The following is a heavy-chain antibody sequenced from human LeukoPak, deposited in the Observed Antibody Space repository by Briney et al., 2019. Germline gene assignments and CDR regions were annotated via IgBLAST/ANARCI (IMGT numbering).Heavy chain of an antibody. CDR2: ISAYNGNT. V-gene: IGHV1-18*01. CDR1: GYTFTSYG. CDR3: ARILVYDSDRIAAAGGFDY. J-gene: IGHJ4*02. D-gene: IGHD6-13*01. Sequence: ASVKVSCKASGYTFTSYGISWVGQAPGQGREWMGWISAYNGNTNYAQKLQGRVTMTTDTSTSTAYMELRSLRSDDTAVYYCARILVYDSDRIAAAGGFDYWGQGTLVTVSS.